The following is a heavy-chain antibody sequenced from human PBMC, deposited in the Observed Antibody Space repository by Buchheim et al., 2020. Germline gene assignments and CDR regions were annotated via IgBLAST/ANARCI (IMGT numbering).Heavy chain of an antibody. CDR1: GFTFSSYG. CDR2: IWYDGSNK. Sequence: QVQLVESGGGVVQPGRSLRLSCAASGFTFSSYGMHWVRQAPGKGLEWVAVIWYDGSNKYYADSVKGRFTISRDNYKNTLYLQMNSLRAEDTAVYYCARGGDIVVVPAANPEDYFDYWGQGTL. CDR3: ARGGDIVVVPAANPEDYFDY. V-gene: IGHV3-33*01. D-gene: IGHD2-2*01. J-gene: IGHJ4*02.